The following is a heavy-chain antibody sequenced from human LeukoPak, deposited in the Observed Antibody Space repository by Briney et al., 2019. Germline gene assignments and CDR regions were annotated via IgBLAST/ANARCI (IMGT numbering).Heavy chain of an antibody. D-gene: IGHD5-18*01. J-gene: IGHJ5*02. Sequence: GSLRLSCAASGFTFSSYAMSWIRQPPGKGLEWIGSIYYSGSTYYNPSLKSRVTISVDTSKNQFSLKLSSVTAADTAVYYCASRIGYNYWTWGQGTLVTVSS. V-gene: IGHV4-39*01. CDR3: ASRIGYNYWT. CDR2: IYYSGST. CDR1: GFTFSSYA.